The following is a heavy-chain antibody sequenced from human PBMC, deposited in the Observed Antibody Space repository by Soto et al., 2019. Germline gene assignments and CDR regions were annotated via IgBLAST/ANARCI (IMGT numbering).Heavy chain of an antibody. D-gene: IGHD3-10*01. J-gene: IGHJ4*02. V-gene: IGHV3-48*04. CDR1: GFTLTGYS. CDR3: ARDARNANMDV. CDR2: ITTSSNTI. Sequence: WGSLRLSCAASGFTLTGYSLNWVRQAPGKGLEWVSYITTSSNTIYYADSVKGRFTISRDNAKNLLYLQMDSLRADDTALYYCARDARNANMDVWGQGTLVTVSS.